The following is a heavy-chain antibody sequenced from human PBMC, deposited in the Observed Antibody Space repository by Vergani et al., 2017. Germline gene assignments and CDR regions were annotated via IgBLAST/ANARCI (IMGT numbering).Heavy chain of an antibody. CDR2: INPSGGST. Sequence: QVQLVQSGAEVKKPGASVKVSCKASGYPFTSYYMHWVRQAPGQGLEWMGIINPSGGSTSYAQKFQGRVTMTRDTSTSTVYMELRSLRSEDTAVYYCARGGDYYGSGSYFDYWGQGTLVTVSS. CDR1: GYPFTSYY. J-gene: IGHJ4*02. V-gene: IGHV1-46*01. D-gene: IGHD3-10*01. CDR3: ARGGDYYGSGSYFDY.